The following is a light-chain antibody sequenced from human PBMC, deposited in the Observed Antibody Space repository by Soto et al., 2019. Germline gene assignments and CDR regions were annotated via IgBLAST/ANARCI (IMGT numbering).Light chain of an antibody. CDR2: DVS. Sequence: QSALTQPASVSGSPGQSITISCTGTSDDVGGYAYVSWYQHYPGKAPKLIIYDVSTRPSGLSNRFSGSKSGNTASLTISGLQAEDEADYFCSSYASTSTLVVFGGGTKLTVL. CDR1: SDDVGGYAY. CDR3: SSYASTSTLVV. V-gene: IGLV2-14*01. J-gene: IGLJ2*01.